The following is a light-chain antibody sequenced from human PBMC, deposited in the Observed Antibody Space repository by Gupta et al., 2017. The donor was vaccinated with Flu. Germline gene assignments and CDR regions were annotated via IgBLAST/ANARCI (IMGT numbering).Light chain of an antibody. CDR3: QQCEGDPKT. CDR2: AVS. CDR1: QSIMTY. Sequence: DIQMTQSPSSLSASAGDRVTITCRASQSIMTYLNWYQHKPGKAPKLLIYAVSNLQNGVPSRFSDSGSGTDFTLSISSLQPEDFATYFCQQCEGDPKTFGPGTKVEVK. J-gene: IGKJ1*01. V-gene: IGKV1-39*01.